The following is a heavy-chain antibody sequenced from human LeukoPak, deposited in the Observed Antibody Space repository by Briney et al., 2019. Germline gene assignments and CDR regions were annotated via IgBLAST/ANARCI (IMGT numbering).Heavy chain of an antibody. J-gene: IGHJ4*02. CDR3: ARDRVGAIVYFDY. V-gene: IGHV3-30-3*01. Sequence: PGRSLRLSCAASGFTFSSYAMHWVRQAPGKGLEWVAVISYDGSNKYYADSVKGRFTISRDNSKNTLYLQMNSLRAEDTAVYYCARDRVGAIVYFDYWGQGTLVTVSS. CDR1: GFTFSSYA. CDR2: ISYDGSNK. D-gene: IGHD1-26*01.